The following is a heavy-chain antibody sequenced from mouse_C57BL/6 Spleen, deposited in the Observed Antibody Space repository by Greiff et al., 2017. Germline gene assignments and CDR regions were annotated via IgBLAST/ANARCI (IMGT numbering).Heavy chain of an antibody. CDR2: ISYDGSN. D-gene: IGHD2-4*01. CDR3: AGRLPMDY. CDR1: GYSITSGYY. V-gene: IGHV3-6*01. Sequence: ESGPGLVKPSQSLSLTCSVTGYSITSGYYWNWIRQFPGNKLEWMGYISYDGSNNYNPSLKNRISITRDTSKNQFFLKLNSVTTEDTATYYCAGRLPMDYWGQGTSVTVSS. J-gene: IGHJ4*01.